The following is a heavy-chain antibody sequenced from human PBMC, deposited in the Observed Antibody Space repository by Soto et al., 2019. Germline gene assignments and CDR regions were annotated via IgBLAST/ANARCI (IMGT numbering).Heavy chain of an antibody. CDR1: GFTFSSYS. CDR2: ISSSSSYI. V-gene: IGHV3-21*01. Sequence: EVQLVESGGGLVKPGGSPRLSCAASGFTFSSYSMNWVRQAPGKGLEWVSSISSSSSYIYYADSVKGRFTISRDNAKNSLYLQMNSLRAEDTAVYYCAREGGCSSTSCYYYYYYYMDVWGKGTTVTVSS. CDR3: AREGGCSSTSCYYYYYYYMDV. D-gene: IGHD2-2*01. J-gene: IGHJ6*03.